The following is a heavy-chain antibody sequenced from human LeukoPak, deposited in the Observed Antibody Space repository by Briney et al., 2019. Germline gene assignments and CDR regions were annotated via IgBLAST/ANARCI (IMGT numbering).Heavy chain of an antibody. CDR1: GGSISNYY. CDR2: IYYSGST. J-gene: IGHJ3*02. Sequence: SETLSLTCTVSGGSISNYYWSWIRQSPGKELEWIGYIYYSGSTNYNPSLKSRVTISVDTSKNQFSLRLISVTAADTAVYYCARDSTVTFAFDIWGQGTMVTVSS. V-gene: IGHV4-59*01. CDR3: ARDSTVTFAFDI. D-gene: IGHD4-17*01.